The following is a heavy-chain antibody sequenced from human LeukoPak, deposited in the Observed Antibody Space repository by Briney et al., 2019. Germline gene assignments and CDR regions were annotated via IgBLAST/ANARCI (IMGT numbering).Heavy chain of an antibody. Sequence: GRSLRLSCAASGFTFSSFGMHWVRQAPGRGLEWVAVIWYDGSNKYYADSVKGRFTISRDNSKNTLYLQMNSLRAEDTAVYYCATMGGIHLDYFDYWGQGTLVTVSS. V-gene: IGHV3-33*01. CDR2: IWYDGSNK. D-gene: IGHD3-16*01. J-gene: IGHJ4*02. CDR3: ATMGGIHLDYFDY. CDR1: GFTFSSFG.